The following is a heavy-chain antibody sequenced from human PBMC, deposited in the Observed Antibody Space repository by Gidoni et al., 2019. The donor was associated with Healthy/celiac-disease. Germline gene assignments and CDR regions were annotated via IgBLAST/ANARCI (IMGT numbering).Heavy chain of an antibody. CDR3: ARQLGMATVIHFDY. CDR1: GGSISSSSYY. CDR2: IYYSGST. Sequence: QLQLQESGPGLVKPSETLSLTCTVSGGSISSSSYYWGWIRQPPGKGLEWIGSIYYSGSTYYNPSLKSRVTISVDTSKIQFSLKLSSVTAADTAVYYCARQLGMATVIHFDYWGQGTLVTVSS. J-gene: IGHJ4*02. V-gene: IGHV4-39*01. D-gene: IGHD4-17*01.